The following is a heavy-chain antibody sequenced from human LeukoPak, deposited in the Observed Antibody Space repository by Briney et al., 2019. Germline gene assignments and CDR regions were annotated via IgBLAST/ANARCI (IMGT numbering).Heavy chain of an antibody. J-gene: IGHJ4*02. CDR2: INHSGST. Sequence: SETLSLTCAVYGGSFSGYYWSWIRQPPGKGLEWIGEINHSGSTNYNPSLKSRVTISVDTSKNQFSLKLSSVTAADTAVYYCAREAGASGDYVGLYYFDYWGQGTLVTVSS. V-gene: IGHV4-34*01. D-gene: IGHD4-17*01. CDR3: AREAGASGDYVGLYYFDY. CDR1: GGSFSGYY.